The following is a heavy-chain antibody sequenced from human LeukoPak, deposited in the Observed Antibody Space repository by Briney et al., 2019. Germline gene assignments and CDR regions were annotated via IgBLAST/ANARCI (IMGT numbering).Heavy chain of an antibody. CDR3: ARGAGAYNYYAMDV. CDR2: INPNSGGT. D-gene: IGHD6-19*01. V-gene: IGHV1-2*02. Sequence: ASVKVSCKASGYTFTGYYMHWVRQAPGQGLEWMGWINPNSGGTNYAQKFQGRVTMTRDTSISTAYMELSRLRSDDTAVYYCARGAGAYNYYAMDVWGQGTTVTVSS. CDR1: GYTFTGYY. J-gene: IGHJ6*02.